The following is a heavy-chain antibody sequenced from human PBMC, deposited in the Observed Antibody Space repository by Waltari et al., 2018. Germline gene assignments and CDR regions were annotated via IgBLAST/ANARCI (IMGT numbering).Heavy chain of an antibody. CDR3: ARPRNWGSYYFDY. J-gene: IGHJ4*02. D-gene: IGHD7-27*01. Sequence: EVQLVQSGAEVKKTGESLKLSCKGSGYSFTSYWIGAGGQLPGKGLEWMWIIYPGDSDTRYSPSFQGQVTISADKSISTAYLQWSSLKASDTAMYYCARPRNWGSYYFDYWGQGTLVTVSS. CDR1: GYSFTSYW. CDR2: IYPGDSDT. V-gene: IGHV5-51*01.